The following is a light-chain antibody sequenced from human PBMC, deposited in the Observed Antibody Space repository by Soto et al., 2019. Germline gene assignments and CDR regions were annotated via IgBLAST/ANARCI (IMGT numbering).Light chain of an antibody. CDR2: AAS. CDR3: QQFNDWLWT. J-gene: IGKJ1*01. CDR1: QSVSSK. V-gene: IGKV3-15*01. Sequence: EIVMTQSPATLSVSPGERATLSCRASQSVSSKLAWYQQKPGQAPRLLIYAASTRATGIPARFSGSGSGTEFTLTISSLQSEEFAVYYCQQFNDWLWTFGQGTKVEIK.